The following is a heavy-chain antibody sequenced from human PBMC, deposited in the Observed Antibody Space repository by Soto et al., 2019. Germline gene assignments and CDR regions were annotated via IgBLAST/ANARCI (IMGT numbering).Heavy chain of an antibody. CDR2: ISSSSSTI. V-gene: IGHV3-48*01. CDR3: ARSEYDFWSGPPNWFDP. CDR1: GFTFSSYS. D-gene: IGHD3-3*01. Sequence: GGSLRLSCAASGFTFSSYSMNWVRQAPGKGLEWVSYISSSSSTIYYADSVKGRFTISRDNAKNSLYLQMNSLRAEDTAVYYCARSEYDFWSGPPNWFDPWGQGTLVTVSS. J-gene: IGHJ5*02.